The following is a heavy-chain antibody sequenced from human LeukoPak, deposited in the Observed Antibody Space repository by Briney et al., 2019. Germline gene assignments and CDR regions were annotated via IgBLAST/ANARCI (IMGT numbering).Heavy chain of an antibody. J-gene: IGHJ4*02. CDR3: ATEYSSSWYYFDY. V-gene: IGHV3-7*01. CDR2: IKQDGSEK. CDR1: GFTFSSYW. Sequence: GVSLRLSCAASGFTFSSYWMSWVRQAPGKGLEWVANIKQDGSEKYYVDSVKGRFTISRDNAKNSLYLQMNSLRAEDTAVYYCATEYSSSWYYFDYWGRGTLVTVSS. D-gene: IGHD6-13*01.